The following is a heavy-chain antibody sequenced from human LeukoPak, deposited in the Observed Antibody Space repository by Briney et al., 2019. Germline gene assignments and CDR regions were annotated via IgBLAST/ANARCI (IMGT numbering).Heavy chain of an antibody. CDR1: GFTFSSYS. V-gene: IGHV3-48*01. D-gene: IGHD1-26*01. Sequence: PGGSLRLSCAASGFTFSSYSMNWVRQAPGKGLEWVSYISSSSSTIYYADSAKGRFTISRDNAKNSLYLQMNSLRAEDTAVYYCARGEVFTWGQGTLVTVSS. CDR3: ARGEVFT. J-gene: IGHJ5*02. CDR2: ISSSSSTI.